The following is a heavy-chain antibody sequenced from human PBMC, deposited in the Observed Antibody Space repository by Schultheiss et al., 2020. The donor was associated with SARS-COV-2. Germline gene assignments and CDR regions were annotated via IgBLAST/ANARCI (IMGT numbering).Heavy chain of an antibody. Sequence: GGSLRLSCAASGFTFSSYSMNWVRQAPGKGLVWVSRINSDGSSTSYADSVKGRFTISRDNAKNTLYLQMNSLRAEDTAVYYCARTIPWDCSSTSCRNDAFDIWGQGTMVTVSS. J-gene: IGHJ3*02. V-gene: IGHV3-74*01. D-gene: IGHD2-2*01. CDR1: GFTFSSYS. CDR2: INSDGSST. CDR3: ARTIPWDCSSTSCRNDAFDI.